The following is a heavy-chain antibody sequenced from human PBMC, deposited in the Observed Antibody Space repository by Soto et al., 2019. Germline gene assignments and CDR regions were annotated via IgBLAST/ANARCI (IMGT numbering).Heavy chain of an antibody. CDR3: ARGGYYYGSGSRSFDY. CDR2: INPSGGST. D-gene: IGHD3-10*01. J-gene: IGHJ4*02. CDR1: GYTFTSYY. V-gene: IGHV1-46*01. Sequence: QVQLVQSGAEVKKPGASVKVSCKASGYTFTSYYMHWVRQAPGQGLEWMGIINPSGGSTSYAQKFTGRVPMTRDTSTSTVYMELSSLRSEDTAVYYCARGGYYYGSGSRSFDYWGQGTLVTVSS.